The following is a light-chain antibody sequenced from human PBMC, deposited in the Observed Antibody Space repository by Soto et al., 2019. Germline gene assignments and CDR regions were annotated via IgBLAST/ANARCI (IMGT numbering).Light chain of an antibody. CDR3: QSYDSSLSGSV. V-gene: IGLV1-40*01. Sequence: QSVLTQPPSVSGAPGQRVTISCTGSSSNIGAGYDVHWYQQLPGTAPKLLIYGNSNRPSGAPDRFSGPKSGTSASLAITGLQAEDEADYYCQSYDSSLSGSVFGGGTKVTVL. J-gene: IGLJ3*02. CDR1: SSNIGAGYD. CDR2: GNS.